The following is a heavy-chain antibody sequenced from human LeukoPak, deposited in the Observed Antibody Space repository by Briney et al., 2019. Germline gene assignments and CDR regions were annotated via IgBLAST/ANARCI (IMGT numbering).Heavy chain of an antibody. J-gene: IGHJ4*02. CDR3: ARVNTVMATFDY. CDR2: ISHSGST. Sequence: SETLSLTCTVSGSSISSSYYGAWIRQPPGRGLEWIATISHSGSTYYNPSLKSRVTISADTSQNQHSLRLNSVTVADTAVYYCARVNTVMATFDYWGQGTPVTVSS. CDR1: GSSISSSYY. D-gene: IGHD5-24*01. V-gene: IGHV4-38-2*02.